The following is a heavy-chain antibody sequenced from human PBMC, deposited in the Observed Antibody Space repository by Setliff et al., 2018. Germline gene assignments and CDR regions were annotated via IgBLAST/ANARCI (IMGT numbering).Heavy chain of an antibody. CDR3: ARDPDLGRWYSSGGFDP. CDR2: ISYDVINK. D-gene: IGHD6-19*01. Sequence: PGGSLRLSCAASGFTFSSYKMHWVRQAPGKGLEWVSVISYDVINKFYADSGKGRFTISRDNSKNTLFLQMNSLRAEDTAIYYCARDPDLGRWYSSGGFDPWGQGTLVTVSS. CDR1: GFTFSSYK. V-gene: IGHV3-30*01. J-gene: IGHJ5*02.